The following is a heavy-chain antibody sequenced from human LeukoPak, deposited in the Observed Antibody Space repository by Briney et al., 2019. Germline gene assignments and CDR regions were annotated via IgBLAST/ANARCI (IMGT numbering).Heavy chain of an antibody. J-gene: IGHJ4*02. CDR1: GFTFSGSW. CDR3: TKNTHDY. Sequence: PGGSLRLSCAASGFTFSGSWMSWVRQAPGKGLEWVATIKGDGSGKFCVDSVKGRFAISRDDAKSSLFLQMDSLRSEDTAVYYCTKNTHDYWGQGTLVTVSS. D-gene: IGHD1/OR15-1a*01. V-gene: IGHV3-7*01. CDR2: IKGDGSGK.